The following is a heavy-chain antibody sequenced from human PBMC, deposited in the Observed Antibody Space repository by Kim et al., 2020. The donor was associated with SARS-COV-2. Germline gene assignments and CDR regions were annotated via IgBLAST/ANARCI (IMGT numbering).Heavy chain of an antibody. Sequence: SQTLSLTCAISGDSVSNDIAAWIWIRQSPSRGLEWLGRTYYRSKWYDDYAPSVKSRITVNPDTSKNQFSLQLNSVTPEDTAVYYCVIVDTGTTDYWGQGILVTVSS. J-gene: IGHJ4*02. CDR2: TYYRSKWYD. D-gene: IGHD1-7*01. CDR3: VIVDTGTTDY. V-gene: IGHV6-1*01. CDR1: GDSVSNDIAA.